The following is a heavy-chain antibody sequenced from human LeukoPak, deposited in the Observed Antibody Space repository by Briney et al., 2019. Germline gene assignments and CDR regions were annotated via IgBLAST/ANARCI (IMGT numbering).Heavy chain of an antibody. Sequence: APVKVSCKASGYTFTSYGISWVRQAPGQGLEWMGWISAYNGNTNYAQKLQGRVTMTTDTSTSTAYMELRSLRSDDTAVYYCARDPYYDILTGYWVDYWGQGTLVTVSS. D-gene: IGHD3-9*01. J-gene: IGHJ4*02. CDR2: ISAYNGNT. V-gene: IGHV1-18*01. CDR1: GYTFTSYG. CDR3: ARDPYYDILTGYWVDY.